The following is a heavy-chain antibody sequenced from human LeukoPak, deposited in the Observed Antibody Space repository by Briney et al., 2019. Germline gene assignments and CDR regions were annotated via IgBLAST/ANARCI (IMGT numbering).Heavy chain of an antibody. Sequence: APVKVSCKASGGSFSNYAISWVRQAPGQGLEWMGWINPNSGGTNYAQKFQGWVTMTRDTSISTAYMELSRLRSDDTAVYYCARDRYSGYSSSSFDYWGQGTLVTVSS. CDR1: GGSFSNYA. D-gene: IGHD6-13*01. V-gene: IGHV1-2*04. J-gene: IGHJ4*02. CDR3: ARDRYSGYSSSSFDY. CDR2: INPNSGGT.